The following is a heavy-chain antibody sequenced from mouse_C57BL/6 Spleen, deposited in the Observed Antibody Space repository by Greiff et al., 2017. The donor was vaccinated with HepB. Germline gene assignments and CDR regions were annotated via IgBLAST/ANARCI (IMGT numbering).Heavy chain of an antibody. V-gene: IGHV1-54*01. CDR2: INPGSGGT. CDR3: ARGDPYFDV. CDR1: GYAFTNYL. D-gene: IGHD3-3*01. J-gene: IGHJ1*03. Sequence: QVQLKESGAELVRPGTSVKVSCKASGYAFTNYLIEWVKQRPGQGLEWIGVINPGSGGTNYNEKFKGKATLTADKSSSTAYMQLSRLTSEDSAVYYCARGDPYFDVWGTGTTVTVSS.